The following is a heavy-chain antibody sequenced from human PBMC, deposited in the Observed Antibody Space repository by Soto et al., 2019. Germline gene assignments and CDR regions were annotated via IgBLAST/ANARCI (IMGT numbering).Heavy chain of an antibody. V-gene: IGHV3-30-3*01. Sequence: GGSLRLSCAASGFTFSSYAMHWVRQAPGKGLEWVAVISYDGSNKYYEDSVKGRFTISRDNSKNTLYLQMNSLRAEDTAVYYCARARYYYDSSGYYYPDPPYFDYWGQGTLVTVSS. CDR1: GFTFSSYA. CDR3: ARARYYYDSSGYYYPDPPYFDY. D-gene: IGHD3-22*01. J-gene: IGHJ4*02. CDR2: ISYDGSNK.